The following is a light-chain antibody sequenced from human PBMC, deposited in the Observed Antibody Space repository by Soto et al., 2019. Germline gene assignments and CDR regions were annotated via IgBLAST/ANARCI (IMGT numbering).Light chain of an antibody. V-gene: IGKV1-5*01. CDR1: QSISSW. J-gene: IGKJ1*01. CDR3: QQYNSYSWT. CDR2: DAS. Sequence: DIQMTQSPSTLSASVGDRVTITCRASQSISSWLAWYQQKPGKAPKLLIYDASSLESGVPSRFSGSGSGTKFTLTLSSLQPYDFSTYYCQQYNSYSWTVGQGTKGENK.